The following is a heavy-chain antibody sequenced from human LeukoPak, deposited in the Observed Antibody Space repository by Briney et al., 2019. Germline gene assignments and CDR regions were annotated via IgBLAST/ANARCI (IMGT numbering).Heavy chain of an antibody. V-gene: IGHV3-21*04. CDR2: ISSSSSYI. CDR3: ARGSRPVYNLLTGKRYFDY. D-gene: IGHD3-9*01. Sequence: GGSLRLSCVASGFTFSSYWMTWVRQAPGKGLEWVSSISSSSSYIYYADSVKGRFTISRDNAKNSLYLQMNSLRAEDTAVYYCARGSRPVYNLLTGKRYFDYWGQGTLLTVSS. J-gene: IGHJ4*02. CDR1: GFTFSSYW.